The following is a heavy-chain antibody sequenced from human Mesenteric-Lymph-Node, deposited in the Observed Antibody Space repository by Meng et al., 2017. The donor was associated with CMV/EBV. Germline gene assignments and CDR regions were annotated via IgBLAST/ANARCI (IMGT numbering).Heavy chain of an antibody. D-gene: IGHD3-3*01. V-gene: IGHV3-23*01. CDR2: ISANGANT. CDR1: GFTFSSYE. J-gene: IGHJ4*02. CDR3: AKAKEVLEWLVCAHDY. Sequence: GESLKISCAASGFTFSSYEMNWVRQAPGKGLEWVSCISANGANTYYADSVKGRFAISRNNSRNTVYFHMSSLRAEDTAVYYCAKAKEVLEWLVCAHDYWGQGTLVTVSS.